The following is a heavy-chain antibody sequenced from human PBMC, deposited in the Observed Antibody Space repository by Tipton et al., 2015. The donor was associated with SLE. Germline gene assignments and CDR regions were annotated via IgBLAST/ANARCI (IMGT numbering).Heavy chain of an antibody. V-gene: IGHV3-74*01. J-gene: IGHJ4*02. CDR2: INSDGNST. CDR3: VKDRYASGWNGHFDY. Sequence: SLRLSCVASRFTFSNYWMHWVRQAPGKGLVWVSRINSDGNSTNYADSVKGRFTISRDNADNSLYLQMNSLRPEDTALYYCVKDRYASGWNGHFDYWGQGTQVTVSS. CDR1: RFTFSNYW. D-gene: IGHD6-19*01.